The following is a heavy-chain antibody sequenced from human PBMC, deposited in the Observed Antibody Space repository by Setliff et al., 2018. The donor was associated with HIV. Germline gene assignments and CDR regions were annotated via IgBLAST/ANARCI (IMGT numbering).Heavy chain of an antibody. J-gene: IGHJ3*02. CDR1: GFSFRSYG. CDR3: ARAQWVIPGAMRGSDALDI. Sequence: AGESLRLSCAASGFSFRSYGMHWVRQAPGKGLEWVAVIWFDASYKYHADSVEGRFTISRDNSKNTLYLQMNNLSADDTAVYYCARAQWVIPGAMRGSDALDIWGQGTTVTVSS. D-gene: IGHD2-2*01. V-gene: IGHV3-33*03. CDR2: IWFDASYK.